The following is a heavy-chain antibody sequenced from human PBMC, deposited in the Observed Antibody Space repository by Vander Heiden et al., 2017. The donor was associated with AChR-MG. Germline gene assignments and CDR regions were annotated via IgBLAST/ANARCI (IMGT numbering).Heavy chain of an antibody. Sequence: QLQLQECGSGMVKPAQTLYLTCAVSGGYISSGGYSWSWIRQPPGKGLEWIGYIYHSGSTYYNPSLKSRVTISVDRSKNQFSLKLSSVTAADTAVYYCARARFDAFDIWGQGTMVTVS. CDR2: IYHSGST. J-gene: IGHJ3*02. V-gene: IGHV4-30-2*01. CDR3: ARARFDAFDI. CDR1: GGYISSGGYS.